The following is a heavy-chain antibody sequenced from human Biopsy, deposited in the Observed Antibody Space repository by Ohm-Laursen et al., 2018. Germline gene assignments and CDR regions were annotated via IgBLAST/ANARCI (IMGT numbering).Heavy chain of an antibody. V-gene: IGHV4-59*01. D-gene: IGHD5-12*01. CDR3: AGRPWPNAFDI. Sequence: TLSLTCTVSGGPIYNFFWSWIRQPPGKGLEWIGYIYYSGSTNYNPSLKSRVTISVDTSRNQFSLKLSSVTAADTAVYYCAGRPWPNAFDIWGQGTMVTVSS. CDR2: IYYSGST. J-gene: IGHJ3*02. CDR1: GGPIYNFF.